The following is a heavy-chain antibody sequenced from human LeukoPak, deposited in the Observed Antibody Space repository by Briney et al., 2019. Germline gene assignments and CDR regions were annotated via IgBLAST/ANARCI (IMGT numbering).Heavy chain of an antibody. J-gene: IGHJ4*02. V-gene: IGHV3-30*03. CDR2: ITYDGSNK. Sequence: QPGGSLRLSCAASGFTFSSHGMHCVRQAPGKGLEWVALITYDGSNKYYADSVKGRFIISRDKSKNTLYLQMNSLRAEDTAVYYWDKAGDRVLTFNYYFDYWGQGTLVTVSS. CDR1: GFTFSSHG. CDR3: DKAGDRVLTFNYYFDY. D-gene: IGHD3-9*01.